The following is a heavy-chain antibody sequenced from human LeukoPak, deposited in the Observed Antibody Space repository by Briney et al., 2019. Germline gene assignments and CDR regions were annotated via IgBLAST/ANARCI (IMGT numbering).Heavy chain of an antibody. V-gene: IGHV5-51*01. J-gene: IGHJ6*03. CDR1: GYDFTTYW. D-gene: IGHD3-10*01. CDR3: ARLLAAGSQSYFYYYYMDV. CDR2: IYPDDSNT. Sequence: GESLKISCKGSGYDFTTYWIGWVRQMPGKGLEWMGIIYPDDSNTKYSPSFQGQVTISADKSIGTAYLQWSSLKASDTAMYYCARLLAAGSQSYFYYYYMDVWGKGTTVTVSS.